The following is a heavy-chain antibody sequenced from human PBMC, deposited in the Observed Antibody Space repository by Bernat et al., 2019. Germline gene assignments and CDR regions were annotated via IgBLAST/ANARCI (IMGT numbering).Heavy chain of an antibody. CDR1: GYTFTSYA. V-gene: IGHV7-4-1*02. CDR3: ARGRKKGWGGYWYFDL. J-gene: IGHJ2*01. CDR2: INNNTGNP. D-gene: IGHD7-27*01. Sequence: QVQLVQSGSELKKPGASVKVSCKASGYTFTSYAMNWVRQVPGQGLEWMGWINNNTGNPTYAQGFTGRFVFSFDTSVSTAYLQISSLKAEDTAVDYCARGRKKGWGGYWYFDLWGRGTLVTVSS.